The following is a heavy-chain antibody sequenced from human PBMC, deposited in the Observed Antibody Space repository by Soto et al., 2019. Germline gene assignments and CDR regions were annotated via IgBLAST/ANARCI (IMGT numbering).Heavy chain of an antibody. CDR1: GFTFSSYA. V-gene: IGHV3-23*01. Sequence: GGSLRLSCAASGFTFSSYAMSWVRQAPGKGLEWVSAISGSGGSTYYADSVKGRFTISRDNSKNTLYLQMNSLRAEDTAVYYCAKPTMIVVVITEIWGAFDIWGQGTMVTVSS. CDR3: AKPTMIVVVITEIWGAFDI. CDR2: ISGSGGST. J-gene: IGHJ3*02. D-gene: IGHD3-22*01.